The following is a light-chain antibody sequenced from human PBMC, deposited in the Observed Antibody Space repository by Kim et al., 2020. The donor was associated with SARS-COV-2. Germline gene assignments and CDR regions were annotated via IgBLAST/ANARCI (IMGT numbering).Light chain of an antibody. CDR2: DAS. CDR3: QQRSNGLT. J-gene: IGKJ4*01. Sequence: EIVLTQSPATLSLSPGERATLSCRASQSVSSYLGWYQQKPGQAPRLLIYDASNRATGIPARFSGGGSGTDFTLTITSLEFGDSAVYYCQQRSNGLTFGGGTKVDIK. CDR1: QSVSSY. V-gene: IGKV3-11*01.